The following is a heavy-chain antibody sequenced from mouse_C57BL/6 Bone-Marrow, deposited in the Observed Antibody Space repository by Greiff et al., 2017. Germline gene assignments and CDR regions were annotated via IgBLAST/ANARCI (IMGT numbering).Heavy chain of an antibody. J-gene: IGHJ4*01. CDR2: INYDGSST. D-gene: IGHD1-1*01. CDR1: GFTFSDYY. CDR3: ARDSHYGRGTYAMDY. V-gene: IGHV5-16*01. Sequence: EVMLVESEGGLVQPGSSMKLSCTASGFTFSDYYMAWVRQVPEKGLEWVANINYDGSSTYYLDYLKSRFIISRDNAKNILYLQMSSLKSEDTATYYCARDSHYGRGTYAMDYWGQGTSVTVSS.